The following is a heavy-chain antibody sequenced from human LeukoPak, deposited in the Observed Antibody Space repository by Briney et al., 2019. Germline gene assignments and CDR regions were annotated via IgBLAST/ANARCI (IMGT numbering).Heavy chain of an antibody. V-gene: IGHV3-23*01. CDR3: ARENFGRVVVSLDY. CDR1: GFTFSTYA. J-gene: IGHJ4*02. CDR2: INSNGDEI. D-gene: IGHD3-16*02. Sequence: LPGGSLRLSCAASGFTFSTYAMTWVRQAPGKGLEWVSGINSNGDEIYYADSVRGRFTISRDNAKNSLYLQMNSLRDEDTAVYYCARENFGRVVVSLDYWGQGTLVTVSS.